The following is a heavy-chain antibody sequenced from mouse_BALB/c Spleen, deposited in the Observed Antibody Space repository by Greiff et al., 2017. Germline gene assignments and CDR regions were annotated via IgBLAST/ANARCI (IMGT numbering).Heavy chain of an antibody. V-gene: IGHV14-3*02. CDR1: GFNIKDTY. D-gene: IGHD3-2*01. CDR3: ARWIGTARGAWFAY. J-gene: IGHJ3*01. Sequence: EVQLQQSGAELVKPGASVKLSCTASGFNIKDTYMHWVKQRPEQGLEWIGRIDPANGNTKYDPKFQGKATITADTSSNTAYLQLSSLTSEDTAVYYCARWIGTARGAWFAYWGQGTLVTVSA. CDR2: IDPANGNT.